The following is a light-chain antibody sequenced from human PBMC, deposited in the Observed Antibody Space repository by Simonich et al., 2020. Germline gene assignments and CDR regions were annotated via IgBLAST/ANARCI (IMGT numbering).Light chain of an antibody. Sequence: DIVMTQSPDSLAVSLGERATINCKSSQSVLYSSNNKNYLAWYQPKPGQPPKLLIYWASTRESGVPDRFRDSGSGTDFTLTTSRPQSEDVAVYYCQQYYSTTYTFGQGTKLEIK. CDR1: QSVLYSSNNKNY. V-gene: IGKV4-1*01. CDR3: QQYYSTTYT. CDR2: WAS. J-gene: IGKJ2*01.